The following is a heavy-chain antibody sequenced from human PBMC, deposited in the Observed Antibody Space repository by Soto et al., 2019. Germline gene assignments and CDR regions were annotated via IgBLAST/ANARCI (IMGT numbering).Heavy chain of an antibody. CDR2: ISAYNGNT. Sequence: ASVKVSCKASGYTFTSYGISWVRQAPGQRLEWMGWISAYNGNTKYAQKFQGRVTITRDTSASTAYMELSSLRSEDTSVYYCGRDSKWDDTSVGMDVWGQGTKVTVSS. V-gene: IGHV1-18*01. CDR1: GYTFTSYG. D-gene: IGHD3-22*01. CDR3: GRDSKWDDTSVGMDV. J-gene: IGHJ6*02.